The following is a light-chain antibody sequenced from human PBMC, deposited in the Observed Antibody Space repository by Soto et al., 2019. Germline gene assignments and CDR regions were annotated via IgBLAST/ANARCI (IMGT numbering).Light chain of an antibody. V-gene: IGKV3-15*01. CDR1: QSVSNK. J-gene: IGKJ5*01. CDR3: QQYTIWRSIT. Sequence: EIVVTQSPATLSVSPGERVTLSCRASQSVSNKVAWYQQKPGQTPPVILYDTSTRAADIPPTFSGSGYGTYFTLTISSLPSEDFAVYYCQQYTIWRSITFGTGTRVEIK. CDR2: DTS.